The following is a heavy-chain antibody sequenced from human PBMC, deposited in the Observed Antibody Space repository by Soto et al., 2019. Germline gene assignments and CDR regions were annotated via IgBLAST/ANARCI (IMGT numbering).Heavy chain of an antibody. CDR2: INPNGGVT. CDR1: GDSFNDYY. D-gene: IGHD5-12*01. CDR3: ARESGGATATLDYYYFYMDV. Sequence: QVQLVQSGAEVRKPGASVTVSCRSSGDSFNDYYIHWVRQAPGQGFEWMGWINPNGGVTKYAQKFQGWVSMTRDTSIRTVYMHRSRLRSDDTAVYHCARESGGATATLDYYYFYMDVWGTGTTVTVSS. V-gene: IGHV1-2*04. J-gene: IGHJ6*03.